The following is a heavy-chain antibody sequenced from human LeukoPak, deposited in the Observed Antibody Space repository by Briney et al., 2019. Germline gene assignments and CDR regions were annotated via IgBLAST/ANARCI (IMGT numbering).Heavy chain of an antibody. CDR3: ARPSSGWYNFGLDY. D-gene: IGHD6-19*01. CDR1: GYTFTSYG. V-gene: IGHV1-18*01. CDR2: ISAYNGNT. Sequence: ASVKVSCKASGYTFTSYGISWVRQAPGQGLEWMGWISAYNGNTNYAQKFQGRVTMTRDTSISTAYMELSRLRSDDTAVYYCARPSSGWYNFGLDYWGQGTLVTVSS. J-gene: IGHJ4*02.